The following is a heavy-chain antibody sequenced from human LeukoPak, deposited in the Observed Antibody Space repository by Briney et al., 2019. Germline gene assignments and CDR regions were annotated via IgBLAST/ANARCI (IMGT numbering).Heavy chain of an antibody. V-gene: IGHV3-21*01. Sequence: GGSLRLSCAASGFTFSSYSMNWVRQAPGKGLEWVSSRSSSSSYKDYADSVKGRFTISRDNAKNSLYLQMNSLGAEDTAVYYCARGCYDGSGYSPYNFDHWGQGTLVTVSA. D-gene: IGHD3-22*01. CDR2: RSSSSSYK. J-gene: IGHJ4*02. CDR1: GFTFSSYS. CDR3: ARGCYDGSGYSPYNFDH.